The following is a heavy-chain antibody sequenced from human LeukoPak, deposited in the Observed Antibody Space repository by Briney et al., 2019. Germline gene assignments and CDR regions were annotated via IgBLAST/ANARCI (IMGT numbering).Heavy chain of an antibody. CDR3: ARGLFFDSSGYDY. V-gene: IGHV1-69*04. J-gene: IGHJ4*02. CDR1: GGTFSSYA. D-gene: IGHD3-22*01. CDR2: IIPILGIA. Sequence: ASVKVSCKASGGTFSSYAISGVRQAPGQGLEWMGRIIPILGIANYAQKLQGRVTITADKSTSTAYMELSSLRSEDTAVYYCARGLFFDSSGYDYWGQGTLVTVSS.